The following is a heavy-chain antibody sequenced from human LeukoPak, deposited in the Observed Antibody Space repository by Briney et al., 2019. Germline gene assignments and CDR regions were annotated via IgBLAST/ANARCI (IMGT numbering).Heavy chain of an antibody. D-gene: IGHD3-10*01. CDR2: ISWDGGST. V-gene: IGHV3-43D*03. J-gene: IGHJ4*02. CDR3: AKDEGTAAYGSGSSSIDY. CDR1: GFTFDDYA. Sequence: SGGSLRLSCAASGFTFDDYAMHWVRQAPGKGLEWVSLISWDGGSTYYADSVKGRFTISRDNSKNSLYLQMNSLRAEDTALYYCAKDEGTAAYGSGSSSIDYWGQGTLVTVSS.